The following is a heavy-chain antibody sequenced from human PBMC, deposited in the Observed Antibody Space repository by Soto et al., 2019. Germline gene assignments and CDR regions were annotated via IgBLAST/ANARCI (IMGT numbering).Heavy chain of an antibody. D-gene: IGHD6-13*01. Sequence: GGSLRLSCEVSGFSLTRYGMNWVRHPPDKGLEWVSTIGVVGDTFYADSVKGRITISRDLSKNTLFLHMNSLRDEDTALYFCAKDGTAGGIHFYGMNVWGQGTTVTVSS. V-gene: IGHV3-23*01. CDR2: IGVVGDT. CDR3: AKDGTAGGIHFYGMNV. J-gene: IGHJ6*02. CDR1: GFSLTRYG.